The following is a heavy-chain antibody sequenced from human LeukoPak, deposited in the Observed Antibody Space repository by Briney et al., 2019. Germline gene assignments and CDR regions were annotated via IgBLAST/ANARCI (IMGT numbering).Heavy chain of an antibody. CDR3: ARGDFWSGYYLAH. V-gene: IGHV4-39*02. J-gene: IGHJ4*02. CDR1: GGSISGSSYY. D-gene: IGHD3-3*01. CDR2: IYYSGST. Sequence: SETLSLTCTVSGGSISGSSYYWGWIRQPPGKGLEWIGSIYYSGSTYYNPSLKSRVTISVDTSKNQFSLKLNSVTAADTAVYYCARGDFWSGYYLAHWGQGTLVTVSS.